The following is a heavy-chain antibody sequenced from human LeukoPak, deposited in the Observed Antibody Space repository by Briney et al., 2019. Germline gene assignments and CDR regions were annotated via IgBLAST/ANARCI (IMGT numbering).Heavy chain of an antibody. V-gene: IGHV4-30-4*01. CDR3: AREGEYCSSTSCSRYGMDV. CDR1: GGSISSGDYY. J-gene: IGHJ6*02. D-gene: IGHD2-2*01. CDR2: IYYSGST. Sequence: SQTLSLTCTVSGGSISSGDYYWSWIRQPPGKGLEWIGYIYYSGSTYYNPSLKSRVTISVDTSKNQFSLKLSSVTAADTAVYYCAREGEYCSSTSCSRYGMDVWGQGTTVTVSS.